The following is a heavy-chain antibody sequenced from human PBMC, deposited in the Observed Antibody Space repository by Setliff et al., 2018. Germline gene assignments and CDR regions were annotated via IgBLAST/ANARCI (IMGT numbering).Heavy chain of an antibody. Sequence: KTSETLSLTCTVSGASLRSGSAYWGWLRQSAGKGLEWLGRIYTDGTTNYSPSVKSRVTLSSDTSKNVLSLRMSSVTAADTAVYFCAKEHVVISFVNNVHHHYGMDVWGPGTTVTVSS. CDR2: IYTDGTT. CDR3: AKEHVVISFVNNVHHHYGMDV. D-gene: IGHD2-21*01. J-gene: IGHJ6*02. V-gene: IGHV4-61*02. CDR1: GASLRSGSAY.